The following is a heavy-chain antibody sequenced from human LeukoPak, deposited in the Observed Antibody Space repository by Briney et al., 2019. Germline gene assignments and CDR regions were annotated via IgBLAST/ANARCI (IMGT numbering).Heavy chain of an antibody. J-gene: IGHJ1*01. Sequence: ASVKVSCKASGYTFTGYYIHWIRQAPGHGLGWMGWINPSVGVTNFTQKFQGRVTLTRDTSITTVYMDLSSLRSDDTAVYYCARDFSRIFWSGFFSDWGQGTLVTVSS. D-gene: IGHD3-3*01. CDR1: GYTFTGYY. V-gene: IGHV1-2*02. CDR2: INPSVGVT. CDR3: ARDFSRIFWSGFFSD.